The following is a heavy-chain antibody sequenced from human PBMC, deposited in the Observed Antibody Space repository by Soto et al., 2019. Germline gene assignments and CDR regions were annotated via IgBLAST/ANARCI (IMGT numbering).Heavy chain of an antibody. V-gene: IGHV1-18*01. CDR1: GYTFTSYG. J-gene: IGHJ6*02. D-gene: IGHD6-13*01. CDR2: ISAYNGNT. Sequence: ASVKVSCKASGYTFTSYGISWVRQAPGQGQEWMRWISAYNGNTNYAQKLQGRVTMTTDTSTSTAYMELRSLRSDDTAVYYCARVYGIVIAAAGTGSYYYYYYGMDVWGQGTTVTVSS. CDR3: ARVYGIVIAAAGTGSYYYYYYGMDV.